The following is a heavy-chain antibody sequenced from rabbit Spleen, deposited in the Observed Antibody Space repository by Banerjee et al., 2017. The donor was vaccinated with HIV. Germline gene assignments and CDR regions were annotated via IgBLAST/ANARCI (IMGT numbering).Heavy chain of an antibody. D-gene: IGHD8-1*01. J-gene: IGHJ6*01. CDR2: IDTGSSGFT. V-gene: IGHV1S40*01. Sequence: QSLEESGGDLVKPGASLTLTCTASGVSFTSNYYMCWVRQAPGKGLEWIACIDTGSSGFTYFASWAKGRFTISITSSTTVTLQVTSLTAADTATYFCARDSGTSFSSYGMDLWGQGTLVTVS. CDR1: GVSFTSNYY. CDR3: ARDSGTSFSSYGMDL.